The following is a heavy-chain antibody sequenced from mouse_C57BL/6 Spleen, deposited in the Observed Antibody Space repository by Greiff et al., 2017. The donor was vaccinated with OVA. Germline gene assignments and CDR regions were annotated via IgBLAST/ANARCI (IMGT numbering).Heavy chain of an antibody. D-gene: IGHD2-4*01. CDR2: ISYDGSN. CDR3: AREDYDYDDGFAY. CDR1: GYSITSGYY. Sequence: VQLQQSGPGLVKPSQSLSLTCSVTGYSITSGYYWNWIRQFPGNKLEWMGYISYDGSNNYNPSLKNRISITRDTSKNQFFLKLNSVTTEDTATYYCAREDYDYDDGFAYWGQGTLVTVSA. J-gene: IGHJ3*01. V-gene: IGHV3-6*01.